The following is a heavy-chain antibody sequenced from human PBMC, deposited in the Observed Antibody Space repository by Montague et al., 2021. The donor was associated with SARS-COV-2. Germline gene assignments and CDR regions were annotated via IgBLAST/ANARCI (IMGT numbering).Heavy chain of an antibody. CDR2: IYSGGST. J-gene: IGHJ6*02. CDR3: ARDLDYYGMDV. Sequence: SLRLSCAASGFTVSSNYMSWVRQAPGKGLEWVSVIYSGGSTYYADSVMGRFTISRDNSKNTLYLQMNSLRAEDTAVYYCARDLDYYGMDVWGQGTTVTVSS. CDR1: GFTVSSNY. V-gene: IGHV3-53*01.